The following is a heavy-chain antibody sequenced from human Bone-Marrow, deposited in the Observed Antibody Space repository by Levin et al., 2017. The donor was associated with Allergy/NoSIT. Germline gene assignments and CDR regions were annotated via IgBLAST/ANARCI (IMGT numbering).Heavy chain of an antibody. CDR3: AAQYCSSSTCHPPGVDY. Sequence: GASVKVSCRASGYTFTSFDISWVRQAPGQGLEWMGWISTNNGNTNYAQKVQGRVTMTTDTSTSTAYMELGGLRSDDTALYYCAAQYCSSSTCHPPGVDYWGQGTRVTVSS. CDR1: GYTFTSFD. V-gene: IGHV1-18*01. J-gene: IGHJ4*02. D-gene: IGHD2/OR15-2a*01. CDR2: ISTNNGNT.